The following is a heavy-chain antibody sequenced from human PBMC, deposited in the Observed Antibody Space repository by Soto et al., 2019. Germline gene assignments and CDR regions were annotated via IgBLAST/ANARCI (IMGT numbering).Heavy chain of an antibody. D-gene: IGHD3-22*01. J-gene: IGHJ4*02. CDR1: GYTFTGYY. V-gene: IGHV1-2*02. Sequence: ASVKVSCKASGYTFTGYYMHWVRQAPGQGLEWMGWINPNSGGTKYSQKFQGRVTFTRDTSANTAYMELSSLISEDTAVYYCARPKDYDDCLDLWGQGTLVTVSS. CDR2: INPNSGGT. CDR3: ARPKDYDDCLDL.